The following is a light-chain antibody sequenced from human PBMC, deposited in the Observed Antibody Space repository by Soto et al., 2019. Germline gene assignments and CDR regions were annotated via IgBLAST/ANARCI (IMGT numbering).Light chain of an antibody. CDR1: QSVSSY. CDR3: QQRSNWPPLT. J-gene: IGKJ4*01. CDR2: DAS. V-gene: IGKV3-11*01. Sequence: EIVLTQSPSTLSFCPLERATLSCRASQSVSSYLAWYQQKPGQAPRLLIYDASSRATGIPARFSGSGSGTDFTLTISSLEPEDFAVYYCQQRSNWPPLTFGGGTKVDIK.